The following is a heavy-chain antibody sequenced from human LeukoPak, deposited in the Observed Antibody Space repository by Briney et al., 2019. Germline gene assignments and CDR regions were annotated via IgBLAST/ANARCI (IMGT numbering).Heavy chain of an antibody. D-gene: IGHD3-22*01. CDR3: TKSPVHYYDSRGYPPYFDY. J-gene: IGHJ4*02. CDR2: INWNSGSI. CDR1: GFTFSNYG. V-gene: IGHV3-9*01. Sequence: PGGSLRLSCAATGFTFSNYGMHWVRQAPGKGLEWVSGINWNSGSIGYADSVKGRFTISRDNGKNSLYLQMNSLRAGDTALYYCTKSPVHYYDSRGYPPYFDYWGQGTLVTVSS.